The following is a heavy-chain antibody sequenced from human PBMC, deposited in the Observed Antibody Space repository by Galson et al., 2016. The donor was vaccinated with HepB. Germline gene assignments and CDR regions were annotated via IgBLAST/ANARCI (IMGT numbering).Heavy chain of an antibody. Sequence: SVKVSCKASGYTFSNYGISWVRQAPGQGLEWMGWISVYNVNTTNAQKLQGRLTLTTDTSTSTAYMELKNLGSDDTAVYFCARSGKAAAWTLRHWGQGTLVTVSS. CDR2: ISVYNVNT. V-gene: IGHV1-18*01. D-gene: IGHD6-13*01. J-gene: IGHJ4*02. CDR1: GYTFSNYG. CDR3: ARSGKAAAWTLRH.